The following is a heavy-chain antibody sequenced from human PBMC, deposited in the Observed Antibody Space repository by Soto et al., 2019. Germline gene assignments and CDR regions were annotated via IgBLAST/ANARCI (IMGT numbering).Heavy chain of an antibody. J-gene: IGHJ4*02. CDR1: GFTFSSYP. CDR2: ITSSGGNT. V-gene: IGHV3-64*01. D-gene: IGHD3-10*01. Sequence: EVQLVESGGGLVQPGGSLRLSCAASGFTFSSYPMHWVRQAPGKGLEYVSAITSSGGNTYYANSVKGRFTISSDNSKNTLFLQMGSLRPEDMAVYYCAIRPYKAVIGGPRDYWGRGVQVTGSS. CDR3: AIRPYKAVIGGPRDY.